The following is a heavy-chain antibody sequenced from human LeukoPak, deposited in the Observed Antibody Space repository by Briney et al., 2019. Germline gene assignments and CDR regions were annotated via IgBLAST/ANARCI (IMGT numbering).Heavy chain of an antibody. CDR1: GFTFSSYD. D-gene: IGHD4-17*01. J-gene: IGHJ4*02. CDR3: SKKGQSEDYGKPG. Sequence: GGSLRLSRAASGFTFSSYDMYWVRQAPGKGLECVSVISRSGGYTYYADSVKGRFTISRDTSRDTLYLQMNSLRAEDTAVYFCSKKGQSEDYGKPGWGQGTLVTVSS. CDR2: ISRSGGYT. V-gene: IGHV3-23*01.